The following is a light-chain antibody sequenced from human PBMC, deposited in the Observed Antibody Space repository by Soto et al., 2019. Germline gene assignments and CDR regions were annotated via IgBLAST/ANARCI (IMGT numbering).Light chain of an antibody. CDR3: QQYDDTLVT. Sequence: DIQMTQSPSSLSASVGDRVTITCQASQDIANYLNWYQQKPGKAPKLLIYDASNLEEGVPFRFSGSGVGTYFTFTISNLRPEDIATYYCQQYDDTLVTFGGGTKVEIE. V-gene: IGKV1-33*01. J-gene: IGKJ4*01. CDR1: QDIANY. CDR2: DAS.